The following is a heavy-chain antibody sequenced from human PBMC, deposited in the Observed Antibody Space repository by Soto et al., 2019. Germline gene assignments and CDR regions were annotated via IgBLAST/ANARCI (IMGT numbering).Heavy chain of an antibody. J-gene: IGHJ6*02. CDR3: AGIGYYISPDGYYYYGMDV. Sequence: QVQLVQSGAEVKKPGSSVKVSCKASGGTFSSYAISWVRQAPGPGLEWMGGIIPIFGTANYAQKFQGRVTITADESTSTAYMELSSLRSEDTAVYYCAGIGYYISPDGYYYYGMDVGGQGTTVTVSS. CDR1: GGTFSSYA. D-gene: IGHD3-3*01. CDR2: IIPIFGTA. V-gene: IGHV1-69*01.